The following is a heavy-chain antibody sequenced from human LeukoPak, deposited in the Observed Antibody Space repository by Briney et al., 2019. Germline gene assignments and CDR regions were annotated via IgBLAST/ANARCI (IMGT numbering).Heavy chain of an antibody. CDR1: GNTLRELP. CDR3: ATRGSDFWSGFDY. V-gene: IGHV1-24*01. Sequence: ASVKVSCKLSGNTLRELPIQWVRRAGGKGLEWMAGFDPENAEIVYAQNFQGRVTMTEDTSTNTAYMELTSLTSDDTALYYCATRGSDFWSGFDYWGQGTQVTVSS. J-gene: IGHJ4*02. D-gene: IGHD3-3*01. CDR2: FDPENAEI.